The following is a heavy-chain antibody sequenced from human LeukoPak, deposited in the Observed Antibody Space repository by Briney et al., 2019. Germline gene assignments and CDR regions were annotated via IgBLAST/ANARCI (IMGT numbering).Heavy chain of an antibody. CDR1: GFTFSSYG. CDR3: ARDDVGASHP. D-gene: IGHD1-26*01. V-gene: IGHV3-33*01. J-gene: IGHJ5*02. CDR2: IWYDGSNK. Sequence: GRSLRLSCAASGFTFSSYGMHWVRQAPGKGLEWVAVIWYDGSNKYYADSVKGRFTISRDNSKNTLYLQMNSLRAEDTAVYYCARDDVGASHPWGQGTLDTVSS.